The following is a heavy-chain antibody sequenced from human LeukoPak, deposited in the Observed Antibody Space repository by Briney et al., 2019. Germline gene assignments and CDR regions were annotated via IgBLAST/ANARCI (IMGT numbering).Heavy chain of an antibody. V-gene: IGHV4-39*01. D-gene: IGHD1-26*01. CDR1: GGSISGSTSY. J-gene: IGHJ4*02. CDR3: ASRTYRV. Sequence: PSETLSLTRTVSGGSISGSTSYWGWIRQPPGKGRVWNGSIYYSGATYYNPSLKSRVTVSVDTSKNQFSLKLRSVTAADTAVYYCASRTYRVWGQGTLVTVSS. CDR2: IYYSGAT.